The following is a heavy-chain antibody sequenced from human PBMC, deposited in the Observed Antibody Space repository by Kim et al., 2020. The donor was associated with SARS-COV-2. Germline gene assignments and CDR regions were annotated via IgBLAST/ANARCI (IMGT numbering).Heavy chain of an antibody. J-gene: IGHJ3*02. D-gene: IGHD6-19*01. Sequence: GGSLRLSCAASGFTFSSYGMTWVRQAPGKGLEWVANIRGGGSRTYYVDSVKGRFTISRDNAKNSLYLQMNSLRAEDTAVYYCARDGELYSSGRGAFYIWG. CDR3: ARDGELYSSGRGAFYI. CDR1: GFTFSSYG. CDR2: IRGGGSRT. V-gene: IGHV3-7*01.